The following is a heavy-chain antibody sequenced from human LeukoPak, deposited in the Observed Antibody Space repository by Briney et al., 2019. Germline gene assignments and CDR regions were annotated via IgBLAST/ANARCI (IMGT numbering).Heavy chain of an antibody. Sequence: GGSLRLSCAASGLTVSTNYMNWVRQAPGKGLEWVSVIYSGGSTYYADSVKGRFTISRDNSKNTLYLQMNSLRAEDTAVYYCARDTVTTFRFRDYYYYGMDVWGQGTTVTVSS. V-gene: IGHV3-53*01. CDR2: IYSGGST. D-gene: IGHD4-17*01. CDR1: GLTVSTNY. J-gene: IGHJ6*02. CDR3: ARDTVTTFRFRDYYYYGMDV.